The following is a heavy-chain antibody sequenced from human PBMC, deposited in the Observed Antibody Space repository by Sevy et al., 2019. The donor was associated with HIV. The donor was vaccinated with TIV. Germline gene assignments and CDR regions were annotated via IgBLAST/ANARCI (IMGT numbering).Heavy chain of an antibody. D-gene: IGHD3-10*02. CDR3: TRDVHHYGMDV. V-gene: IGHV3-49*03. Sequence: GGSLRLSCTASGFTFGDYAMSWFRQAPGKGLEWVGFIRSKAYGGTTEYAASVKGRFTISRDDSKSIAYLQMNSLKTEDTAVYDCTRDVHHYGMDVRGQGTTVTVSS. CDR1: GFTFGDYA. CDR2: IRSKAYGGTT. J-gene: IGHJ6*02.